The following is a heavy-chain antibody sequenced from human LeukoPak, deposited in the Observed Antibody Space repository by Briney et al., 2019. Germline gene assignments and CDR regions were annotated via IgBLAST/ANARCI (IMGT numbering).Heavy chain of an antibody. CDR2: IYPGDSDT. D-gene: IGHD2-15*01. Sequence: GESLKISCKGSGYSFTSYWIGWVRQMPGKGLEWMGIIYPGDSDTRYSPSFQGQVTISADKSISTAYLQWSSLKASDTAMYHCARQAVAATPDFDYWGQGTLVTVSS. V-gene: IGHV5-51*01. J-gene: IGHJ4*02. CDR3: ARQAVAATPDFDY. CDR1: GYSFTSYW.